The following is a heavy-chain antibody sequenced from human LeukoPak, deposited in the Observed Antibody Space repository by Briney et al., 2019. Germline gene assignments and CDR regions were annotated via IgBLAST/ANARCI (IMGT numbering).Heavy chain of an antibody. D-gene: IGHD6-19*01. CDR3: ARPGSGWYYFDY. J-gene: IGHJ4*02. V-gene: IGHV4-39*01. CDR2: IYYSGST. Sequence: PSETLSLTCTVSGGSISSSSYYWGWIRQPPGKGLEWIGSIYYSGSTYYNPPLKSRVTISVDTSKKQFSLKLSSVAAADTAVYYCARPGSGWYYFDYWGQGTLVTVSS. CDR1: GGSISSSSYY.